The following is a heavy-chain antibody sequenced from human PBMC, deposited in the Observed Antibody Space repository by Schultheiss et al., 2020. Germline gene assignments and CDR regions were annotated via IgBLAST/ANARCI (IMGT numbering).Heavy chain of an antibody. J-gene: IGHJ4*02. CDR1: GFTFSSYE. D-gene: IGHD4/OR15-4a*01. CDR3: ARDPYGAYFDY. CDR2: ISRSSSTI. V-gene: IGHV3-48*03. Sequence: GGSLRLSCAPSGFTFSSYEMNWVRQAPGKGLEWVSYISRSSSTIYYADSVRGRFTISRDNAKNSLYLQMNSLRVEDTAVYYCARDPYGAYFDYWGQGALVTVSS.